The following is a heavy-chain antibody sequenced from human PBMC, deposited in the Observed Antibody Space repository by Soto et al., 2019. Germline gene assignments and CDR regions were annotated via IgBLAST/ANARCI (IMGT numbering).Heavy chain of an antibody. D-gene: IGHD6-19*01. Sequence: GGSLRLSCAASGFTFSSYWMHWVRQAPGKGLVWVSRINSDGSSTSYADSVKGRFTISRDNAKNTLYLQMNSLRAEDTAVYYCARVLAVAGTDGYYYYYYYGMDVWGQGTTVTVSS. V-gene: IGHV3-74*01. J-gene: IGHJ6*02. CDR1: GFTFSSYW. CDR2: INSDGSST. CDR3: ARVLAVAGTDGYYYYYYYGMDV.